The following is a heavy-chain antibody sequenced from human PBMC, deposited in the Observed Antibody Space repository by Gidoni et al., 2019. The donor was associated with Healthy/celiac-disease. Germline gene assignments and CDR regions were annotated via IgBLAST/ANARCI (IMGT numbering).Heavy chain of an antibody. CDR3: ARDPCTGGDCYLDY. CDR1: GFTFSSYA. V-gene: IGHV3-30-3*01. D-gene: IGHD2-8*02. J-gene: IGHJ4*02. Sequence: QVQLVESGGGVVQPGRSLRLSCAASGFTFSSYAMHWVRQAPGKGLEWVAVISYDGSNKYYADSVKGRFTISRDNSKNTLYLQMNSLRAEDTAVYYCARDPCTGGDCYLDYWGQGTLVTVSS. CDR2: ISYDGSNK.